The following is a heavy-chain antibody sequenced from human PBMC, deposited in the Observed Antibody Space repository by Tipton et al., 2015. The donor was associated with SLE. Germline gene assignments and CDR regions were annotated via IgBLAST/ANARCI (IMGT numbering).Heavy chain of an antibody. J-gene: IGHJ3*02. D-gene: IGHD6-19*01. CDR1: GDSIRIYY. V-gene: IGHV4-4*07. Sequence: TLSLTCTVSGDSIRIYYWSWIRQPAGKGLEWIGRLFPGGNTNYNPSLKSRVTMSVDTSRKQFSLKLTSVTAADTAVYYCARRGWVDAFDIWGQGTMVIVSS. CDR2: LFPGGNT. CDR3: ARRGWVDAFDI.